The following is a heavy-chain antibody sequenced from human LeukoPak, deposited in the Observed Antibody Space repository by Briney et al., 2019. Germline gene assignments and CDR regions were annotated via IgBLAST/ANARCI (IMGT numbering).Heavy chain of an antibody. CDR3: AKEMATIREGPRGFDY. CDR2: ISYDGSNK. D-gene: IGHD5-24*01. J-gene: IGHJ4*02. Sequence: GGSLRLSWAASGFTFSSYGMHWVRQAPGKGLEWVAVISYDGSNKYYADSVKGRFTISRDNSKNTLYLQMNSLRAEDTAVYYCAKEMATIREGPRGFDYWGQGTLVTVSS. V-gene: IGHV3-30*18. CDR1: GFTFSSYG.